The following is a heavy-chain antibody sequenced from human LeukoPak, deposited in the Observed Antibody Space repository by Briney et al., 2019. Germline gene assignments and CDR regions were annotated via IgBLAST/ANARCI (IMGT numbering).Heavy chain of an antibody. CDR3: ARGGPMGRY. V-gene: IGHV3-23*01. D-gene: IGHD3-10*01. J-gene: IGHJ4*02. Sequence: PGGSLRLSCAASGFAFTIQAMGWGRQAPGQGLEWVSVISDSGSITYYADSVKGRFTISRDNSKNTLFLQMNSLRAEDTAMYYCARGGPMGRYWGQGTLVTVSS. CDR1: GFAFTIQA. CDR2: ISDSGSIT.